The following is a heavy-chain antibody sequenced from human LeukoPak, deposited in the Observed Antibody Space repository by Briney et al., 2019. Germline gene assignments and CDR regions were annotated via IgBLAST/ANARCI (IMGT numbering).Heavy chain of an antibody. CDR1: GFTFDDYG. CDR2: ISGSGGSTI. J-gene: IGHJ6*04. D-gene: IGHD3-10*02. V-gene: IGHV3-48*03. CDR3: AELGITMIGGV. Sequence: GGSLRLSCAASGFTFDDYGMSWVRQAPGKGLEWVSAISGSGGSTIYYADSVKGRFTISRDNAKNSLYLQMNSLRAEDTAVYYCAELGITMIGGVWGKGTTVTISS.